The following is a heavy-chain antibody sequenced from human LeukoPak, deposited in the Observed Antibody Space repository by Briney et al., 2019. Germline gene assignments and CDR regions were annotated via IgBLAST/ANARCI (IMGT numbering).Heavy chain of an antibody. Sequence: GGSLRLSCAASGFTFSSYGMHWVRQAPGKGLEWVAVISYDGSNEYYADSVKGRFTISRDNSENTLYLQMNSLRAEDTAVYHCAKVGSSGRGIDYWGQGTLVTVSS. D-gene: IGHD1-26*01. CDR3: AKVGSSGRGIDY. CDR1: GFTFSSYG. J-gene: IGHJ4*02. V-gene: IGHV3-30*18. CDR2: ISYDGSNE.